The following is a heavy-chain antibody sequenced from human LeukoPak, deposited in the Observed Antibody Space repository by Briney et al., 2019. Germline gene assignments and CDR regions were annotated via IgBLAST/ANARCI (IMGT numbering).Heavy chain of an antibody. CDR2: MSNSGENT. V-gene: IGHV3-30*18. Sequence: GGSLRLSCAASGFTFTTYWMSWVRQTPGKGLEWVGIMSNSGENTFYGEAVKGRFTISRDNSQNTLYLQMNSLRPEDTAVYYCAKGGASVTRYVDYWGQGTLVTVSS. D-gene: IGHD4-17*01. J-gene: IGHJ4*02. CDR1: GFTFTTYW. CDR3: AKGGASVTRYVDY.